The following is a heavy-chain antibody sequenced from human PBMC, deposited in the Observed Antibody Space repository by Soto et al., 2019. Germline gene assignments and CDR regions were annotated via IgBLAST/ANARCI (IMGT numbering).Heavy chain of an antibody. CDR2: ISAYNGNT. D-gene: IGHD6-13*01. CDR3: ARPRRGYSSSGDCFDY. J-gene: IGHJ4*02. V-gene: IGHV1-18*01. CDR1: GYTFTSYG. Sequence: QVQLVQSGAEVKKPGASVKVSCKASGYTFTSYGISWVRQAPGQGLEWMGWISAYNGNTNYAQKLQGRVTMTTDTSTSTAYMELRSLRSDDTAVDYCARPRRGYSSSGDCFDYWGQGTLVTVSS.